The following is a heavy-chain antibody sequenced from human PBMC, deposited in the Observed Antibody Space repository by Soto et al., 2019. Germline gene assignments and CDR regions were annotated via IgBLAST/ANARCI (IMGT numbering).Heavy chain of an antibody. D-gene: IGHD3-3*01. Sequence: QVQLVESGGGVVQPGRSLRLSCAASGFTFSSYAMHWVRQAPGKGLEWVAVISYDGSNKYYADSVKGRFTTSRDNSQNMVYLQMNNMRAEDTARYYCAREGATIFGVVIMFDYLGQGTLLTV. CDR1: GFTFSSYA. V-gene: IGHV3-30-3*01. CDR3: AREGATIFGVVIMFDY. J-gene: IGHJ4*02. CDR2: ISYDGSNK.